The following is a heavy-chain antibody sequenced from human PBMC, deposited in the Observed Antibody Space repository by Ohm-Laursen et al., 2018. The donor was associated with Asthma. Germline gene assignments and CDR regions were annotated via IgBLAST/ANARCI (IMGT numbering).Heavy chain of an antibody. D-gene: IGHD4-11*01. V-gene: IGHV3-21*01. CDR3: ARADCSNWDFDY. Sequence: SLRLSCSAPGYTFSRYSIHWVRQVPGKGLEWVASISTASTFIYYADSVRGRFTISRDNAKNPLYLQMNNLRDEDTAVYYCARADCSNWDFDYWGPGTQVTVSS. CDR2: ISTASTFI. J-gene: IGHJ4*02. CDR1: GYTFSRYS.